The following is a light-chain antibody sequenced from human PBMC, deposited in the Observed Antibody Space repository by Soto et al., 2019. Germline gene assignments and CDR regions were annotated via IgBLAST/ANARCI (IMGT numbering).Light chain of an antibody. CDR2: AAS. V-gene: IGKV3-20*01. CDR3: QQYRRSPQKMYT. Sequence: EIVLTQSPGTLSLSPGERATLSCRASQSVSSIYLAWYQQKPGQAPRLVIYAASSRATGIPDRFSGSGSGTDFTLTISRVEPEDFAVYYCQQYRRSPQKMYTFGQGTKLEIK. J-gene: IGKJ2*01. CDR1: QSVSSIY.